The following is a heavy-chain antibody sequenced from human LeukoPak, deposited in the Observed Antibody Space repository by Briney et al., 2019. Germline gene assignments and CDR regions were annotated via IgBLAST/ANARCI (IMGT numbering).Heavy chain of an antibody. D-gene: IGHD3-16*01. V-gene: IGHV1-2*02. CDR1: GYTFTGYY. J-gene: IGHJ5*02. Sequence: GASVKVSCKASGYTFTGYYMHWVRQAPGQGLEWMGWINPNSGGTNYAQKFQGRVTMTRDTSISTAYMELNRLTSDDTAVYYCARDFNVYMDPWGQGILVTVSS. CDR2: INPNSGGT. CDR3: ARDFNVYMDP.